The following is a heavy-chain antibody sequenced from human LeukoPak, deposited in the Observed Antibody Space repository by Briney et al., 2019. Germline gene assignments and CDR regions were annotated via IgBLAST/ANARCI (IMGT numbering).Heavy chain of an antibody. CDR3: SGGRCSSTSCYPRGY. Sequence: GGSLRLSCAASGFTFDNAWMSWVRQAPGKGLEWVGRIKSKTDGGTTDYAAPVKGRFTISRDDSKNTLYLQMNSLKTEDTAVYYCSGGRCSSTSCYPRGYWGQGTLVTVSS. J-gene: IGHJ4*02. CDR2: IKSKTDGGTT. CDR1: GFTFDNAW. D-gene: IGHD2-2*01. V-gene: IGHV3-15*01.